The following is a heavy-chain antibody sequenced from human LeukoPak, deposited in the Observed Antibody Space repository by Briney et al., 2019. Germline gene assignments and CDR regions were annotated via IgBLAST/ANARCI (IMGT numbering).Heavy chain of an antibody. CDR1: GFTFSYYY. V-gene: IGHV3-11*04. D-gene: IGHD4-17*01. Sequence: GGSLRLSCAAPGFTFSYYYMSWIRQAPGKGLEKVSYISSSGSTIYYADSVKGRFTMSRDNAKNSLYLKMNSLRAEDTAVYYCARDQGYGDYGWFDPWGQGTLVTVSS. CDR2: ISSSGSTI. CDR3: ARDQGYGDYGWFDP. J-gene: IGHJ5*02.